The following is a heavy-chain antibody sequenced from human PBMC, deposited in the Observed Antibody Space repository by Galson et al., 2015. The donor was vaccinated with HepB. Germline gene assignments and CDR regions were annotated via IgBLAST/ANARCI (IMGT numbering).Heavy chain of an antibody. V-gene: IGHV3-30-3*01. CDR2: VSYDGDNK. J-gene: IGHJ4*02. Sequence: SLRLSCAASGFTFSSYAMHWVRQAPGKGLEWVAVVSYDGDNKDYADSVKGRFTISRDNSHNTLYLQMNSLRAEDTAVYYCARAYSGTLLGGYWGQGTLVTVSS. CDR3: ARAYSGTLLGGY. D-gene: IGHD1-26*01. CDR1: GFTFSSYA.